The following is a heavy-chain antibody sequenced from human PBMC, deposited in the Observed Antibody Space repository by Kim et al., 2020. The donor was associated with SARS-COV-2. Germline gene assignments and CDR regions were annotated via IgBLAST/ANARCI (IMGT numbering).Heavy chain of an antibody. Sequence: GGSLRLSCAASGFTFSSYAMSWVRQAPGKGLEWVSAISGSGGSTYYADSVKGRFTISRDNSKNTLYLQMNSLRAEDTAVYYCASSSTWYRGCDYWGQGTLVTVSS. D-gene: IGHD6-13*01. J-gene: IGHJ4*02. V-gene: IGHV3-23*01. CDR2: ISGSGGST. CDR1: GFTFSSYA. CDR3: ASSSTWYRGCDY.